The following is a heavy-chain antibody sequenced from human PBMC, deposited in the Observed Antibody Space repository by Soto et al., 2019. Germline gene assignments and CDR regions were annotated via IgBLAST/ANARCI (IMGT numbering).Heavy chain of an antibody. J-gene: IGHJ1*01. CDR1: GFSFNTYV. D-gene: IGHD3-22*01. V-gene: IGHV3-30-3*01. CDR3: APEDESSGHAGTFHH. CDR2: ISHDGSSQ. Sequence: QMQLEESGGGVAQPGRSLRLSCAASGFSFNTYVMHWDRQAPGKGLEWVAGISHDGSSQHYAGSVKSRFTISRDNSRSTLNLEMNSLTDEDTAVYHCAPEDESSGHAGTFHHWGQGTLVTVSS.